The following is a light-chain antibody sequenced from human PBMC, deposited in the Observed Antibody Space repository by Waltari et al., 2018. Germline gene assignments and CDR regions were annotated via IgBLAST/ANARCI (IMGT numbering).Light chain of an antibody. J-gene: IGKJ4*01. CDR3: QQFDTLPPS. CDR1: QDINNF. Sequence: DIQMTQSPSSLSASVGARVTITCQASQDINNFLNWYQQKPGRAPSPLIYDASNLETGVPSRFSGSGSGTHFTLTISSLQTEDSATYYCQQFDTLPPSFGGGTKVEI. CDR2: DAS. V-gene: IGKV1-33*01.